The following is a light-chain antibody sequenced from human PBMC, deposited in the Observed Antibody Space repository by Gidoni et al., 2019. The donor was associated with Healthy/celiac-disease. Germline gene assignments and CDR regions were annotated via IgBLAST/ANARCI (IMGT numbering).Light chain of an antibody. J-gene: IGKJ4*01. V-gene: IGKV1-33*01. CDR3: QQYDNRLT. Sequence: DIQMTQSPSSLSASVGDRVTITCQASQDISNYLNWYQQKPGKAPKRLIYDASNLETGVPSRFSGSGSGTDFTFTISSLQPEDIATYYCQQYDNRLTFGGGTKVEIK. CDR2: DAS. CDR1: QDISNY.